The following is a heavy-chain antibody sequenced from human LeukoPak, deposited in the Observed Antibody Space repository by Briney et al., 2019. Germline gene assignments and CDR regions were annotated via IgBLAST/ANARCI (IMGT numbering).Heavy chain of an antibody. V-gene: IGHV1-69*13. Sequence: GASVKVPCKASGGTSSSYAISWVRQAPGQGLEWMGGIIPIFGTANYAQKFQGRVTITADESTTTAYMELSSLRSEDTAVYYCARGAGKYIDSSLDYWGQGTLVTVSS. CDR1: GGTSSSYA. CDR2: IIPIFGTA. J-gene: IGHJ4*02. D-gene: IGHD3-10*01. CDR3: ARGAGKYIDSSLDY.